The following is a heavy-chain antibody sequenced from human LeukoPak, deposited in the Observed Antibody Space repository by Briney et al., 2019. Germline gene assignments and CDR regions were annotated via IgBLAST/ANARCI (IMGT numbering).Heavy chain of an antibody. D-gene: IGHD4-17*01. CDR3: ARGAYGDYVRWFDP. CDR1: GGSFSGYY. Sequence: SETLSLTCAVYGGSFSGYYWSWIRQPPGKGLEWIGQVNHSGSTYYNPSLKSRVTISVDRSKNQFSLKLSSVTAADTAVYYCARGAYGDYVRWFDPWGQGTLVTVSS. J-gene: IGHJ5*02. V-gene: IGHV4-34*01. CDR2: VNHSGST.